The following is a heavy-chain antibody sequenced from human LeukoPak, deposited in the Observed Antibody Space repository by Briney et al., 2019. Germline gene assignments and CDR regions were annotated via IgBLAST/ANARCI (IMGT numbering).Heavy chain of an antibody. CDR1: GFTVSSNY. CDR2: IYSGGST. Sequence: PGGSLRLSCAVSGFTVSSNYMTWVRRAPGKGLEWVSIIYSGGSTYYADSVKGRFTISRDNSKNTLYLQMNSLRVEDTAVYYCTTDRSGSYYMSFYWGQGTLATVSS. CDR3: TTDRSGSYYMSFY. D-gene: IGHD3-10*01. V-gene: IGHV3-66*01. J-gene: IGHJ4*02.